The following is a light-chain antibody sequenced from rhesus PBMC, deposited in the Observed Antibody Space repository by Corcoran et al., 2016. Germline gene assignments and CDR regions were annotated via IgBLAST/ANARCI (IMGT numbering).Light chain of an antibody. J-gene: IGKJ3*01. CDR1: QSLLDSEDGNTY. CDR2: EVS. CDR3: MQALEFPFT. V-gene: IGKV2-104*02. Sequence: DIVMTQTPLSLPVTPGEPASISCRSSQSLLDSEDGNTYLDWYLQKPGQFPQLLIYEVSNRASGVPDRFSGSGSDTDFTLKISRVEAEDVGVYYCMQALEFPFTFGPGTKLDIK.